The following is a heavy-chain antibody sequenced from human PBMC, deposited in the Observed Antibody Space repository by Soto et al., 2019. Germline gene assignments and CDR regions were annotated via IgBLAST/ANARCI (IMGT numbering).Heavy chain of an antibody. D-gene: IGHD4-17*01. V-gene: IGHV4-30-4*01. CDR2: IYYSGST. CDR3: AREDYAAGYSYGMDV. CDR1: GGSISSGDYY. J-gene: IGHJ6*02. Sequence: PSETLSLTCTVSGGSISSGDYYWSWIRQPPGKGLEWIGYIYYSGSTYYNPSLKSRVTISVDTSKNQFSLKLSSVTAADTAVYYCAREDYAAGYSYGMDVWGQGTTVTVSS.